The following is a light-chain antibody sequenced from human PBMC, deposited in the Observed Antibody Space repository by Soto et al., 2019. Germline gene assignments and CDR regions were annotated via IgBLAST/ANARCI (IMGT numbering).Light chain of an antibody. J-gene: IGKJ1*01. V-gene: IGKV1-39*01. Sequence: DIQMTQSPSSLSASVGDSVIITCRASPSISNYVNWDQHKPGKDPNLLIHTASTLQSGVPSRFSGSGSGTDFTLTISSLQPEDFATSSGQVSYRTLWTFSQGTKVEIK. CDR1: PSISNY. CDR3: QVSYRTLWT. CDR2: TAS.